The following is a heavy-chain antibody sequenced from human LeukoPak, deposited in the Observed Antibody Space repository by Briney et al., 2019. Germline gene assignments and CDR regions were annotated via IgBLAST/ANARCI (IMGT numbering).Heavy chain of an antibody. CDR2: INHSGST. J-gene: IGHJ6*03. CDR3: ARLSPFRVIPTYYYYYYYMDV. Sequence: SETLSLTCAVYGGSFSGYYWSWIRQPPGKGLEWIGEINHSGSTNYNPSLKSRVTISVDTSKNQFSLKLSSVTAADTAVYYCARLSPFRVIPTYYYYYYYMDVWGKGTMVTISS. D-gene: IGHD3-16*02. CDR1: GGSFSGYY. V-gene: IGHV4-34*01.